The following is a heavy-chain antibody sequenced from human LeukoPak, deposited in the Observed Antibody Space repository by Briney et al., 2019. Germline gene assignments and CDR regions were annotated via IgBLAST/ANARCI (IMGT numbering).Heavy chain of an antibody. CDR2: IYSGGNT. J-gene: IGHJ4*02. D-gene: IGHD3-10*01. Sequence: GGSLRLSCAASGFTVSSNYMSWVRQAPGKGLQWVSVIYSGGNTYYADSVKGRFTISRDNSKNTLYLQMNSLTAEDTAVYYCARGSGAYFDYWGQGTLVTVPS. CDR3: ARGSGAYFDY. CDR1: GFTVSSNY. V-gene: IGHV3-53*01.